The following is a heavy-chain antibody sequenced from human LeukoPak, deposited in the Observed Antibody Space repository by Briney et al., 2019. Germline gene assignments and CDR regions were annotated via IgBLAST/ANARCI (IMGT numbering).Heavy chain of an antibody. CDR2: ISAYNGNT. CDR1: GYTFTSYG. J-gene: IGHJ3*02. V-gene: IGHV1-18*01. D-gene: IGHD2-21*01. CDR3: ARDRIPDWRGPDAFDI. Sequence: GASVKVSCKASGYTFTSYGISWVRQAPGQGLEWMGGISAYNGNTNYAQKLQGRVTMTTDTSTSTAYMELRSLRSDDTAVYYCARDRIPDWRGPDAFDIWGQGTMVTVSS.